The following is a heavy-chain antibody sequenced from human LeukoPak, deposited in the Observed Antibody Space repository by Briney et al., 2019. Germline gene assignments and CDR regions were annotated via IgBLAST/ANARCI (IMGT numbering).Heavy chain of an antibody. D-gene: IGHD3-22*01. V-gene: IGHV1-18*01. J-gene: IGHJ4*02. CDR1: GYTFTSYG. CDR2: ISAYNGNT. Sequence: ASVKVSCKASGYTFTSYGISWVRQAPGQGLEWMGWISAYNGNTNYAQKLQGRVTMTTDTSTSTAYMELRSLRSDDTAVYYCARPILYYYDSSGYYDYWGQGTLVTVSP. CDR3: ARPILYYYDSSGYYDY.